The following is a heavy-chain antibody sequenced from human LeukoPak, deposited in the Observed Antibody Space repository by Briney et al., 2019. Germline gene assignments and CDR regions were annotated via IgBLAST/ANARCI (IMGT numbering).Heavy chain of an antibody. CDR3: ARHVPSGVAGSFDY. Sequence: GESLKISCKGSGYSFTNYWIGWVRQMPGKGLEWMGIIYPGDFDTRYSPSLQGQVTISADKSIGTAYLQWSTLRASDTAMYYCARHVPSGVAGSFDYWGQGTLVTVSS. D-gene: IGHD6-19*01. CDR2: IYPGDFDT. CDR1: GYSFTNYW. V-gene: IGHV5-51*01. J-gene: IGHJ4*02.